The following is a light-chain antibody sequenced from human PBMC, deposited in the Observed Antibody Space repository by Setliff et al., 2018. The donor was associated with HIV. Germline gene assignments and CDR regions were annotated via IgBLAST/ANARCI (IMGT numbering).Light chain of an antibody. V-gene: IGLV2-23*01. CDR1: SGDVGRYNL. CDR3: CSNTGSNTYV. Sequence: QSVLTQPASVSGSPGQLITISCTGTSGDVGRYNLVSWYQQQPGKPPKLMIYQASKRPSGVSNRFSGSKSGNTASLTISGLQAEDEADYYCCSNTGSNTYVFGTGTKV. J-gene: IGLJ1*01. CDR2: QAS.